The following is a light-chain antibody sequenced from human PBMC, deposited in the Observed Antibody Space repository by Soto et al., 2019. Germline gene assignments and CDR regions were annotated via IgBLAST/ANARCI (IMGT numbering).Light chain of an antibody. V-gene: IGKV1-5*01. CDR3: QQYNSYWT. Sequence: DIQMTQSPFTPSASVGERVTITCRASQSISSWLAWYQQKPGKAPKLLIYDASSLESAVPSRFSGSGSGTEFTLTISSLQPDDFATYYCQQYNSYWTFGQGTKVDIK. CDR2: DAS. CDR1: QSISSW. J-gene: IGKJ1*01.